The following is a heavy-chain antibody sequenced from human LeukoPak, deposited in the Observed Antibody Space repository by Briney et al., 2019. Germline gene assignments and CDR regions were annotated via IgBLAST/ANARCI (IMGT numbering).Heavy chain of an antibody. CDR1: GFTFSSYG. D-gene: IGHD3-10*01. CDR3: AKGGLLWFGESYFDY. V-gene: IGHV3-30*18. Sequence: GRSLRLSCAASGFTFSSYGMHWVRQAPGKGLEWVAVISYDGSNKYYADSVKGRFTISRDNSKNTLYLQMNSRRAEDTAVYYCAKGGLLWFGESYFDYWGQGTLVTVSS. CDR2: ISYDGSNK. J-gene: IGHJ4*02.